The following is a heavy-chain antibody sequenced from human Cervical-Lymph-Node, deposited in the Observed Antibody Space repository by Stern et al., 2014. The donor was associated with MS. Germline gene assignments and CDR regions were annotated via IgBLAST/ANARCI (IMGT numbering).Heavy chain of an antibody. Sequence: EVQLVESGGDLVQPGGSLRLSCAASGFTFSNYAMNWVRRAPGKGLEWVSVISGSGGGINYADSVKGRFTISRDNSKNTLYLQMGSLRVDDPAMYSWARGGGSPRRYPMDVWGQGTTVTVSS. CDR1: GFTFSNYA. J-gene: IGHJ6*02. V-gene: IGHV3-23*04. CDR2: ISGSGGGI. D-gene: IGHD3-16*01. CDR3: ARGGGSPRRYPMDV.